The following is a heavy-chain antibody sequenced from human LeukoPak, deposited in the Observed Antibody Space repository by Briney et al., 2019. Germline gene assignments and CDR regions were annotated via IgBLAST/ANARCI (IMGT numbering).Heavy chain of an antibody. D-gene: IGHD3-22*01. Sequence: ASVKVSCKASGCTFTSYYMHWVRQAPGQGLEWMGIINPSGGSTSYAQKFQGRVTMTRDMSTSTVYMELSSLRSEDTAVYYCARGGITMIVVARYDYWGQGTLVTVSS. V-gene: IGHV1-46*01. CDR3: ARGGITMIVVARYDY. J-gene: IGHJ4*02. CDR1: GCTFTSYY. CDR2: INPSGGST.